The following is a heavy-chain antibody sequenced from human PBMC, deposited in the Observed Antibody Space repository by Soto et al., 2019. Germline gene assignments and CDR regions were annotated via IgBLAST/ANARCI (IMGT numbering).Heavy chain of an antibody. CDR2: IGGSGGST. V-gene: IGHV3-23*01. Sequence: EVQLLESGGGLVQPGGSLRLSCAASGFTFSSYAMSWVRQAPGKGLEWVSAIGGSGGSTYYADSVKGRFTISRDYSTSTMYLQMNSLRAEDTAVYYCAKEQTSLQWLVRGAFDICAQMTIVTVSS. CDR3: AKEQTSLQWLVRGAFDI. J-gene: IGHJ3*02. CDR1: GFTFSSYA. D-gene: IGHD6-19*01.